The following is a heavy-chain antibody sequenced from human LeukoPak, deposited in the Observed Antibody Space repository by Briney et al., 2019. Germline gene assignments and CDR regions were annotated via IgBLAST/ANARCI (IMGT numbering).Heavy chain of an antibody. J-gene: IGHJ4*02. D-gene: IGHD3-22*01. Sequence: GGSLRLSCAASGFTFRRYGMTWVRQAPGKGLVWVSRTVCDGSSTSYADSVKGRFTISRDNAKNTLYLQMNSLRAEDTAVYYCARGDFYYDSSDYYPSAPYLGQGTLVTVSS. CDR1: GFTFRRYG. CDR2: TVCDGSST. V-gene: IGHV3-74*01. CDR3: ARGDFYYDSSDYYPSAPY.